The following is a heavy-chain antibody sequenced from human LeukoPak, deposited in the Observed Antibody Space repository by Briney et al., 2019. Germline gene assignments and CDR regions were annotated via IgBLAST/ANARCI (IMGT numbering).Heavy chain of an antibody. D-gene: IGHD2-2*01. CDR3: ARGVEPPAANSLAD. J-gene: IGHJ4*02. CDR2: LYSDGNT. CDR1: GFTVITND. Sequence: GGSLRLSCAASGFTVITNDMTWVPQAPGKGLKWVSVLYSDGNTKYQDSERGLFTISRDNSKNTLYLEMNSLSPDDTAVYYCARGVEPPAANSLADWGQGTLVTVSS. V-gene: IGHV3-53*01.